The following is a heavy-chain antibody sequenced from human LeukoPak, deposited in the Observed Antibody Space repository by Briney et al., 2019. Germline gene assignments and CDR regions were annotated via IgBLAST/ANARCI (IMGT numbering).Heavy chain of an antibody. CDR3: ARQGYGYVYFDF. Sequence: SGPTLVKPTQTLTLTCTFSGFSLDSTAVGVGWVRQPPGKALEWLALIYGSDDKRYMPSLQNRLTITKDTSKNLVVLTMANVDPVDTATYYCARQGYGYVYFDFWGRGILVTVSS. CDR2: IYGSDDK. J-gene: IGHJ4*02. V-gene: IGHV2-5*01. CDR1: GFSLDSTAVG. D-gene: IGHD5-18*01.